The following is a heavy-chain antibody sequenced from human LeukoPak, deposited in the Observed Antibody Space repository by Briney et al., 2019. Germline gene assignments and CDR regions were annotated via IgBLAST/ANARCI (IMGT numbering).Heavy chain of an antibody. D-gene: IGHD1-1*01. V-gene: IGHV3-23*01. CDR2: ISDNGGDT. Sequence: GGSLRLSCAASGFTFNNYAMSWVRQAPGKGLEWVSAISDNGGDTKYADSVKGRFTISRDNSKITLYLQMNSLRAEDTAIYYCGKDWKLDYWGQGTLVTVSS. J-gene: IGHJ4*02. CDR3: GKDWKLDY. CDR1: GFTFNNYA.